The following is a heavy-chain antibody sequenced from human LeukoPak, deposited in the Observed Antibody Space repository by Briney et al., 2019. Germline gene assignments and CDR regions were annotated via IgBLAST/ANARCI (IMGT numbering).Heavy chain of an antibody. V-gene: IGHV4-59*12. CDR1: GGSISSYY. J-gene: IGHJ4*02. Sequence: PSETLSLTCTVSGGSISSYYWSWIRQPPGKGLEWIGYIYYSGTTNYNPSLKSRVTMSVDTSKNQFSLKLSSVTAADTAVYYCARDAPVGELLYYFDYWGQGTLVTVSS. D-gene: IGHD3-10*01. CDR2: IYYSGTT. CDR3: ARDAPVGELLYYFDY.